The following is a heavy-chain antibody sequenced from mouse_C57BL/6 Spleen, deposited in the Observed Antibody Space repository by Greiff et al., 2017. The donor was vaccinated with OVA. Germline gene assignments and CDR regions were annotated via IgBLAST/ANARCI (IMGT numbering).Heavy chain of an antibody. V-gene: IGHV1-52*01. CDR3: ARNYDEVWFAY. Sequence: QVQLQQPGAELVRPGSSVKLSCKASGYTFTSYWMQWVKQRPIQGLEWIGNIDPSDSETHYNQKFKDKATLTVDKSSSTAYMQLSSLTSEDSAVYYCARNYDEVWFAYWGQGTLVTVSA. CDR2: IDPSDSET. D-gene: IGHD2-4*01. J-gene: IGHJ3*01. CDR1: GYTFTSYW.